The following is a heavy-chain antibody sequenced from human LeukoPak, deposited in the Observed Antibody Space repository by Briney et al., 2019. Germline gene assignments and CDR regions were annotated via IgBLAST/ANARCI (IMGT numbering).Heavy chain of an antibody. CDR3: AREQIIYCSSTSCYSNYYYMDV. D-gene: IGHD2-2*02. V-gene: IGHV4-4*07. CDR2: IYTSGST. Sequence: KPSETLSLTCTDSGGSISSYYWSWIRQPAGKGLEWIGRIYTSGSTNYNPSLKSRVTMSVDTSKNQFSLKLSSVTAADTAVYYCAREQIIYCSSTSCYSNYYYMDVWGKGTTVTVSS. CDR1: GGSISSYY. J-gene: IGHJ6*03.